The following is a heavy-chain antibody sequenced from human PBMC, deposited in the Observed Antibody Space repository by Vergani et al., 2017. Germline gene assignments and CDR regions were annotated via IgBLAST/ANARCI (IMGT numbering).Heavy chain of an antibody. Sequence: EVQLLESGGGLVQPGGSLRLSCAASGFTFSSYSMNWVRQAPGKGLEWVSSISSSSSYIYYADSVKGRFTISRDNAKNSLYLQMNSLRAEDTAVYYCARSGYCAHGVCYMTYYYYMDVWGKGTAVTVSS. CDR2: ISSSSSYI. CDR3: ARSGYCAHGVCYMTYYYYMDV. V-gene: IGHV3-21*01. J-gene: IGHJ6*03. CDR1: GFTFSSYS. D-gene: IGHD2-8*01.